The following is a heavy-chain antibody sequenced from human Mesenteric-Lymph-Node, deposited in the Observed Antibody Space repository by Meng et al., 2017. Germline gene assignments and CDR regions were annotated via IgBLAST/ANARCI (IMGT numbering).Heavy chain of an antibody. Sequence: GESLKISCAASGFTFSSYSMNWVRQAPGKGLEWVSSISSSSSYIYYADSVKGRFTISRDNAKNSLYLQMNSPRAEDTAVYYCAREKEWELLRNNFDYWGQGTLVTVSS. CDR2: ISSSSSYI. J-gene: IGHJ4*02. CDR1: GFTFSSYS. D-gene: IGHD1-26*01. CDR3: AREKEWELLRNNFDY. V-gene: IGHV3-21*01.